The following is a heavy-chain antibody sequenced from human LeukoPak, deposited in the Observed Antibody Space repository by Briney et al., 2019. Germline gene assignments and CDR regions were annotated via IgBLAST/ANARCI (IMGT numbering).Heavy chain of an antibody. CDR2: INPDGSTT. CDR1: GFTFSDYW. Sequence: GGSLRLSCAASGFTFSDYWMHWVRQVPGKGLAWVSRINPDGSTTVYADSVKGRFTISRDNAQNTLYLQMNSLRDEDTAVYYCARDDYWGQGTLVTVSS. V-gene: IGHV3-74*01. J-gene: IGHJ4*02. CDR3: ARDDY.